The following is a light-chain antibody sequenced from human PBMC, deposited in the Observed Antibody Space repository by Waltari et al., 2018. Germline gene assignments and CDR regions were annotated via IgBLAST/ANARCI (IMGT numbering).Light chain of an antibody. CDR3: SSYTSSSTLEVV. CDR1: NSDIGGYNY. Sequence: QSALTQPASVSGSPGQSITISCTGTNSDIGGYNYVSWYQHHPGKAPKLMISDVSNRPSGITNRFSGSKSGNTASLTISGLQAEDEADYYCSSYTSSSTLEVVFGGGTTLTGL. V-gene: IGLV2-14*03. CDR2: DVS. J-gene: IGLJ2*01.